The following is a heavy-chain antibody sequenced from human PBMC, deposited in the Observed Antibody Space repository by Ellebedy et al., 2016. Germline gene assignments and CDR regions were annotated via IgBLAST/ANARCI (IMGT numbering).Heavy chain of an antibody. CDR2: ISDSGGKT. CDR1: GFSFSNHA. D-gene: IGHD3-10*01. J-gene: IGHJ4*02. CDR3: ARYGLSGTFDL. V-gene: IGHV3-23*01. Sequence: GESLKISCAASGFSFSNHAMNWVRQAPGKGLEWASAISDSGGKTYYADSVKGRFTVSRDNAKNSVYLQMSSLRAEDMAVYYCARYGLSGTFDLWGQGTPVTVSS.